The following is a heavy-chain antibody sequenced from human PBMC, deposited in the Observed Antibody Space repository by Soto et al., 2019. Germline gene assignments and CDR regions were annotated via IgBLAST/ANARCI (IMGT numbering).Heavy chain of an antibody. V-gene: IGHV3-7*01. Sequence: GGSLRLSCAASRFTFSTYWMTWVRQAPGKGLEWVANINQDGSEKYYMDSVKGRFTISRDNAKNSLYLQMTSLGAEDTAVYHCAGGNALDVWGQGTTVTVSS. CDR2: INQDGSEK. CDR3: AGGNALDV. J-gene: IGHJ6*02. CDR1: RFTFSTYW.